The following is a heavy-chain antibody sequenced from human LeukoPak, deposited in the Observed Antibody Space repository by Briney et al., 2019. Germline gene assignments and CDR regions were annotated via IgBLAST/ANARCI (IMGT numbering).Heavy chain of an antibody. D-gene: IGHD6-13*01. CDR2: ISGSGGST. CDR3: ARNGYSSSWYRN. Sequence: GGSLRLSCAASGFTFSSYAMSWVRQTPGKGLEWVSAISGSGGSTYYADSVKGRFTISRDNSKNTLFLQMNSLRPEDTAVYYCARNGYSSSWYRNWGQGTLVTVSS. V-gene: IGHV3-23*01. J-gene: IGHJ4*02. CDR1: GFTFSSYA.